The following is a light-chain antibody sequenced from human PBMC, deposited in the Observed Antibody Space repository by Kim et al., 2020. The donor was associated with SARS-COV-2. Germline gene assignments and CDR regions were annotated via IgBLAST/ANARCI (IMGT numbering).Light chain of an antibody. CDR1: QSVSSSY. CDR2: GAS. V-gene: IGKV3-20*01. CDR3: QQYGSSPQT. J-gene: IGKJ2*01. Sequence: LSRGERATLSCRASQSVSSSYLAWYQQKPGQAPRLLIYGASSRATGIPDRFSGSGSGTDFTLTISRLEPEDFAVYYCQQYGSSPQTFGQGTKLEI.